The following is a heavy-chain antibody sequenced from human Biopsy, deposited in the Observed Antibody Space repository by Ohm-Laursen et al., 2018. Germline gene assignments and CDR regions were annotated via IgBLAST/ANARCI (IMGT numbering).Heavy chain of an antibody. CDR2: VHYTGIT. V-gene: IGHV4-59*01. J-gene: IGHJ2*01. Sequence: PSQTLSLTCTVSGDSISSYYWGWIRQPPGKGLEWIGYVHYTGITDYNRSLQSRVTISVDTSKNHFSLRLRSVTPADTAIYYCARDRGYYSDRTVPGYFDLWGRGTLVTVS. CDR3: ARDRGYYSDRTVPGYFDL. D-gene: IGHD3-22*01. CDR1: GDSISSYY.